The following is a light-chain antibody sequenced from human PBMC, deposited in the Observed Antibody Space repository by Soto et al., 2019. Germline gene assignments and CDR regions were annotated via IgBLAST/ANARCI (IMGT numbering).Light chain of an antibody. CDR1: FSNIGSSS. J-gene: IGLJ1*01. CDR2: NDN. Sequence: QSVLTQPPSVSGTPGQRVTISCSGSFSNIGSSSVNWYQQFPGTAPKLLMYNDNQWPSGVPDRFSGSKSGTSASLAITGLQAEDEADYYCQSYDSSLSGYVFGTGTKLTVL. V-gene: IGLV1-44*01. CDR3: QSYDSSLSGYV.